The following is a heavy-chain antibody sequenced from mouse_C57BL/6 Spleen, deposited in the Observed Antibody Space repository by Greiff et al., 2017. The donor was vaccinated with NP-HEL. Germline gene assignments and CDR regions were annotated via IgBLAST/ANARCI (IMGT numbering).Heavy chain of an antibody. D-gene: IGHD1-1*01. CDR2: ISYDGSN. Sequence: VQLQQSGPGLVKPSQSLSLTCSVTGYSITSGYYWNWIRQFPGNKLEWMGYISYDGSNNYNPSLKNRISITRDTSKNQFFLKLNSVTTEDTATYYCARPLPSYWYFDVWGTGTTVTVSS. J-gene: IGHJ1*03. CDR1: GYSITSGYY. CDR3: ARPLPSYWYFDV. V-gene: IGHV3-6*01.